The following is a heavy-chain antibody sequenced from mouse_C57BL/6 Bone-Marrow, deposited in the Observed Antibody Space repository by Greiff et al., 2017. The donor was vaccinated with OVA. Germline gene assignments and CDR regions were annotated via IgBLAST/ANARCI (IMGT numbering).Heavy chain of an antibody. Sequence: QVQLQQPGAELVKPGASVKLSCKASGYTFTSYWMPWVKQRPGQGLEWIGEIDPSDSYTNYNQKFKGQATLTVDTSSSTAYLPLSSLTSEDSAVYYWASSDRRGLRFYAMDYWGQGTSVTVSS. V-gene: IGHV1-50*01. CDR1: GYTFTSYW. CDR3: ASSDRRGLRFYAMDY. D-gene: IGHD2-2*01. J-gene: IGHJ4*01. CDR2: IDPSDSYT.